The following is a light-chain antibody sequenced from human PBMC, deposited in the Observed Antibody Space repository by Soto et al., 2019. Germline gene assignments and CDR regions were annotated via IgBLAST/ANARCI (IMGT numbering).Light chain of an antibody. J-gene: IGLJ1*01. V-gene: IGLV2-14*03. CDR3: CSYTTSSTYV. Sequence: QSALTQPASVSWSPGQSIAISCTGTSSDVGGYNYASWYQQHPGKATKLMIYDVNNRPSGVSNRFSGSKSGNTASLTISGLQAEDEADYYCCSYTTSSTYVFGTGTKVTVL. CDR1: SSDVGGYNY. CDR2: DVN.